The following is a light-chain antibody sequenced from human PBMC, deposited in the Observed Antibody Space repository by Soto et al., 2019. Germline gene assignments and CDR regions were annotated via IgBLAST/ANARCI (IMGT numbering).Light chain of an antibody. Sequence: DIQMTQFPSTLSASVGDRVTITCRSSQSISTYLAWYQVKPGTAPKLLVYDAFALESGVPSRFSGSGSGTEFTLTISSLQPGDFAAYYYQQYKSFSPYTFGQGTKLEIK. CDR1: QSISTY. J-gene: IGKJ2*01. CDR3: QQYKSFSPYT. V-gene: IGKV1-5*01. CDR2: DAF.